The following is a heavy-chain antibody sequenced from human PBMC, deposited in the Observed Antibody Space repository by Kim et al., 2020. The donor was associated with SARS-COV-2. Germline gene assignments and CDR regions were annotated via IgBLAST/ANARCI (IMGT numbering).Heavy chain of an antibody. D-gene: IGHD6-19*01. J-gene: IGHJ4*02. Sequence: SGKGRFTISRDKSKNTLYLQMNSLGAEDTAVYYCARDGYSSGWTDSQFDYWGQGTLVTVSS. V-gene: IGHV3-30*01. CDR3: ARDGYSSGWTDSQFDY.